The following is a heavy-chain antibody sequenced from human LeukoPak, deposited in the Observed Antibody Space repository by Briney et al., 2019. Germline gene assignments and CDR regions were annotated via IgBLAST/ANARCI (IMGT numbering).Heavy chain of an antibody. CDR3: ARDRASYYYDSSGYFDY. V-gene: IGHV4-31*03. CDR1: GGSISSGGYY. J-gene: IGHJ4*02. CDR2: IYYSGST. D-gene: IGHD3-22*01. Sequence: SQTLYLTCTVSGGSISSGGYYWSWIRQHPGKGLEWIGYIYYSGSTYYNPSLKSRVTISVDTSKNQFSLKLSSVTAADTAVYYCARDRASYYYDSSGYFDYWGQGTLVTVSS.